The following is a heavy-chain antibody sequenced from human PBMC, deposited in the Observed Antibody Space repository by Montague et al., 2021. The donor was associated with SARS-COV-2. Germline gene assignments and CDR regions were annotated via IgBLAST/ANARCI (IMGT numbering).Heavy chain of an antibody. CDR3: ARGLWFGKLLSLYYYYGMDV. D-gene: IGHD3-10*01. CDR1: GDSVSSNSAA. V-gene: IGHV6-1*01. J-gene: IGHJ6*02. CDR2: SYYRSKWYN. Sequence: CAISGDSVSSNSAARNWVRQSPSRGFEWLGRSYYRSKWYNDYAVSVKSRITINPDTSKNQFSLQLNSVTPEDTAVYYCARGLWFGKLLSLYYYYGMDVWGQGTTVTVSS.